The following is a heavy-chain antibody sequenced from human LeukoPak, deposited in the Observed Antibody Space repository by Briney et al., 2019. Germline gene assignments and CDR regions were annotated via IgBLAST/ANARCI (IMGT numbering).Heavy chain of an antibody. J-gene: IGHJ4*02. D-gene: IGHD6-19*01. Sequence: GGSLRLSCAASGFTFSSYAVSWVRQAPGKGLEWVSAISGSGGSAYYADSVKGRFTISRDNSKNTLYLQMNSLRAEDTAVYYCAKDLGYGSGWFDYWGQGTLVTVSS. CDR1: GFTFSSYA. CDR2: ISGSGGSA. CDR3: AKDLGYGSGWFDY. V-gene: IGHV3-23*01.